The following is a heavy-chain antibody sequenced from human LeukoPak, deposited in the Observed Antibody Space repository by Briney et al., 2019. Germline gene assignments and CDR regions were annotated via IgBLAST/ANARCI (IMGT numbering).Heavy chain of an antibody. D-gene: IGHD5-24*01. CDR2: ISDTKSRT. J-gene: IGHJ6*02. CDR3: AKAGEMTTIRGDLYYYMDV. V-gene: IGHV3-23*01. Sequence: GGSLRLSCAASGFTFSSYGMHWVRQAPGKGLEWVSSISDTKSRTYYADSVKGRFTISRDNSKNTVYLQMNSLRAEDTAVYYCAKAGEMTTIRGDLYYYMDVWGQGTTVIVSS. CDR1: GFTFSSYG.